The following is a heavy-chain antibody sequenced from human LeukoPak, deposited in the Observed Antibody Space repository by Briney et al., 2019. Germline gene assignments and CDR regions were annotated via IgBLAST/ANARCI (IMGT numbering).Heavy chain of an antibody. Sequence: GGSLRLSCAASGFTVSSNEMSWVRQAPGRGLEWVAFISYDGSIKKYADSVKGRFTISRDNSKNTLYLQMNSLRDEDTAVYYCAKGAKRVVGATTHWFDPWGQGTLVTVSS. V-gene: IGHV3-30*18. CDR3: AKGAKRVVGATTHWFDP. D-gene: IGHD1-26*01. J-gene: IGHJ5*02. CDR1: GFTVSSNE. CDR2: ISYDGSIK.